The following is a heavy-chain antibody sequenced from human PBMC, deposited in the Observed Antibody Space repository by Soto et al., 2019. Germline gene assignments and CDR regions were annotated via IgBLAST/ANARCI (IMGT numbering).Heavy chain of an antibody. D-gene: IGHD3-10*01. CDR1: GFTFITYE. J-gene: IGHJ4*02. V-gene: IGHV3-48*03. Sequence: GGSLRLSCAVFGFTFITYEMNWFRQSPGKGLEWVSSISSSGSSKYYEDTVKGRFTISRDSAKNSLYLQMNSLRVEDTAIYYCTRGGFSYGSSYFDYWGQGTQVTVSS. CDR2: ISSSGSSK. CDR3: TRGGFSYGSSYFDY.